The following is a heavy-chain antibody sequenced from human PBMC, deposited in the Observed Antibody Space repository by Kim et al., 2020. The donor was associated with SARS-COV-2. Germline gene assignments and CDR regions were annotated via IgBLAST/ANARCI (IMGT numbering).Heavy chain of an antibody. CDR3: ARDLDYGDYEPPC. CDR2: IKQDGSEK. Sequence: GGSLRLSCAASGFTFSSYWMSWVRQAPGKGLEWVANIKQDGSEKYYVDSVKGRFTISRDNAKNSLYLQMNSLRAEDTAVYYCARDLDYGDYEPPCCGQGTLVTVSS. D-gene: IGHD4-17*01. V-gene: IGHV3-7*03. J-gene: IGHJ4*02. CDR1: GFTFSSYW.